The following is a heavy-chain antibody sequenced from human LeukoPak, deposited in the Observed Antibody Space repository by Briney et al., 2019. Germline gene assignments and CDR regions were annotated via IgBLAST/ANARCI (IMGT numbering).Heavy chain of an antibody. CDR3: ARAQPAAIEGPGFDY. J-gene: IGHJ4*02. CDR1: GFTFSSYT. CDR2: ISSSSSYI. D-gene: IGHD2-2*01. Sequence: RGSLRLSCAASGFTFSSYTMNWVRQAPGKGLEWVSSISSSSSYIYYADSVKGRFTISRDNAKNSLYLQMNSLRAEDTAVYYCARAQPAAIEGPGFDYWGQGTLVTVSS. V-gene: IGHV3-21*01.